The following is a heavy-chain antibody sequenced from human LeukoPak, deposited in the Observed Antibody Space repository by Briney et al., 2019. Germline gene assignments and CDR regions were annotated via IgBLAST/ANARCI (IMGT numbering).Heavy chain of an antibody. J-gene: IGHJ6*02. CDR1: GGSISSYY. V-gene: IGHV4-59*08. D-gene: IGHD2-15*01. CDR3: ARRPLYCSGGSCYRYYYGMDF. CDR2: VYFSGST. Sequence: SETLSLTCTVSGGSISSYYWGWIRHPPGEGLEWLGYVYFSGSTNYNTSLRSRVPLSEDTPKTQFCFKLRSVTPAAPPVITWARRPLYCSGGSCYRYYYGMDFGGQGTTVTFSS.